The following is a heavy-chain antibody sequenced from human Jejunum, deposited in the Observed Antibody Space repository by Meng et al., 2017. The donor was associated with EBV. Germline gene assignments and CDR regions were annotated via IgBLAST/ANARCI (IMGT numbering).Heavy chain of an antibody. CDR1: EETFTGYYY. D-gene: IGHD6-13*01. Sequence: QGQRVQSGAEVKKPWAAVKVSCKASEETFTGYYYMHWVRQAPGQGLEWMGRINPYTGGTNYAQKFQGRVTMTRDTSNNTTYMEVNSLRSDDTAVYFCARDGYSSGWYYWGQGTLVTVSS. CDR3: ARDGYSSGWYY. J-gene: IGHJ4*02. V-gene: IGHV1-2*06. CDR2: INPYTGGT.